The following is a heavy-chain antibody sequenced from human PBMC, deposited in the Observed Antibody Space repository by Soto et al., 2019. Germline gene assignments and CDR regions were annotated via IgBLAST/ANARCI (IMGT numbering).Heavy chain of an antibody. V-gene: IGHV3-74*01. CDR1: GFTFSNDW. J-gene: IGHJ5*02. CDR3: AGARNSGRNWFGP. D-gene: IGHD2-21*01. Sequence: EVQLVESGGGLVQPGGSLRLSCAASGFTFSNDWMHWVRQAPGKGLVWVSRINSDGTTTNYADSVKGRFTISRDNAKNTLYLPMSRLRAEDTAIYYWAGARNSGRNWFGPWGQGTLVTVSS. CDR2: INSDGTTT.